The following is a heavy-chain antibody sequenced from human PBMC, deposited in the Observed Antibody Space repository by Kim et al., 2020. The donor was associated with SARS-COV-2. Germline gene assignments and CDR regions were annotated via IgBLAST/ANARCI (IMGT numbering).Heavy chain of an antibody. Sequence: YETRNTPSFQGQVTLSADKSISTAYLQWSSLKASDTAMYYCARHGNWFDPWGQGTLVTVSS. CDR3: ARHGNWFDP. CDR2: YET. V-gene: IGHV5-51*01. J-gene: IGHJ5*02.